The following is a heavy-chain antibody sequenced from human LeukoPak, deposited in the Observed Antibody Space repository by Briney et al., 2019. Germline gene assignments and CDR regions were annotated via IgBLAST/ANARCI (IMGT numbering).Heavy chain of an antibody. D-gene: IGHD3-22*01. Sequence: GASVKVSCKASGYTFTSYGISWVRQAPGQGLEGMGWFSAFNGNTNYAHKLKGRVTRTTDTSTITTYMWIRNLRSEDTSMYSCSTTEYYYDSSGYYLLDYWGQGTLVAVSS. J-gene: IGHJ4*02. CDR3: STTEYYYDSSGYYLLDY. V-gene: IGHV1-18*01. CDR1: GYTFTSYG. CDR2: FSAFNGNT.